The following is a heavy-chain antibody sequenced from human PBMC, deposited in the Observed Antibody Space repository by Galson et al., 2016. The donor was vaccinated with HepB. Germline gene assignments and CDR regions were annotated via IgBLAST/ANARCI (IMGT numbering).Heavy chain of an antibody. J-gene: IGHJ4*02. CDR2: ISGSAGNT. Sequence: SLRLSCAASGFSFSTSGMSWVRQTPGRGLEWVSGISGSAGNTNYADSVKGRVTISRDNSKNTLYLQMKSLRAEDTAVYYCAKQYQWETWHDYWGQGTLVTVSS. CDR3: AKQYQWETWHDY. V-gene: IGHV3-23*01. D-gene: IGHD1-26*01. CDR1: GFSFSTSG.